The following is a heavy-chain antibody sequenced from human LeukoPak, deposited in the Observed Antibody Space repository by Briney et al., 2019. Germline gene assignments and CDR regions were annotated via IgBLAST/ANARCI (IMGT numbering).Heavy chain of an antibody. CDR1: GFTFSSYA. CDR2: ISGSGGST. V-gene: IGHV3-23*01. CDR3: ANVGARDY. J-gene: IGHJ4*02. D-gene: IGHD1-26*01. Sequence: GGSLRLSCEASGFTFSSYAMSWVRQAPGKGLEWVSTISGSGGSTYYADSVKGRFTIFRDNSKNTLYLQMNSLRAEDTAVYYCANVGARDYWGQGTLVTVSS.